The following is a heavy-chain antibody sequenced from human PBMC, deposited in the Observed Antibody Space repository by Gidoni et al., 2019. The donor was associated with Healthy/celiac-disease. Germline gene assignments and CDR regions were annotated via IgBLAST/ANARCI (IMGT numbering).Heavy chain of an antibody. CDR3: ARAPGDMTTVTTPNLEFVY. J-gene: IGHJ4*02. CDR1: GFPFSSYA. D-gene: IGHD4-17*01. CDR2: ISYDGSNK. V-gene: IGHV3-30-3*01. Sequence: VQLVESGGGVVQPGRSLRLSCAASGFPFSSYAMHWVRQAPGKGLEWVAVISYDGSNKYYADSVKGRFTISRDNSKNTLYLQMNSLRAEDTAVYYCARAPGDMTTVTTPNLEFVYWGQGTLVTVSS.